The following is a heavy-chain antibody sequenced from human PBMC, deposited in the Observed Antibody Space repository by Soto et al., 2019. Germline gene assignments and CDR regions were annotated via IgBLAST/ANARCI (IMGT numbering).Heavy chain of an antibody. J-gene: IGHJ6*02. D-gene: IGHD2-8*02. CDR2: IIPILDIP. CDR1: GGTFSRYT. Sequence: QVQLVQSGAEVKKPGSSVKVSCKASGGTFSRYTFTWVRQAPGQGLEWMGRIIPILDIPNYAQNFQGRVTITADKSTSTACMELSSLTSGDTAVYYCASHFAGVLVLGTSPPGGDNYGWDVWGQGTTVTVSS. V-gene: IGHV1-69*02. CDR3: ASHFAGVLVLGTSPPGGDNYGWDV.